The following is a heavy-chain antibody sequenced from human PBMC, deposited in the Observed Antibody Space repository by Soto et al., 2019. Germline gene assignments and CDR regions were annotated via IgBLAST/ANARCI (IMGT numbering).Heavy chain of an antibody. CDR1: GFTFSSYA. CDR2: IGVGGGDR. Sequence: EVQLLESGGGLVQPGGSLRLSCAASGFTFSSYAMSWVRQAPGKGLEWVSIIGVGGGDRYYPESVKGRFTISRDNSRDTLYLEMNSLRHEDTSVFYCARVWFGELVWGQGTLLTVSS. CDR3: ARVWFGELV. J-gene: IGHJ4*02. V-gene: IGHV3-23*01. D-gene: IGHD3-10*01.